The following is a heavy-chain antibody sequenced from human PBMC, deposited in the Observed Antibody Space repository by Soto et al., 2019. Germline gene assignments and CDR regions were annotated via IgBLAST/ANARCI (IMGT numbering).Heavy chain of an antibody. J-gene: IGHJ4*02. CDR3: AKPSRIAVAGTSDY. CDR2: ISYDGSNK. Sequence: GGSLRLSCAASGFTFSSYGMHWVRQAPGKGLEWVAVISYDGSNKYYADSVKGRFTISRDNSKNTLYLQMNSLRAEDTAVYYCAKPSRIAVAGTSDYWGQGTLVTVSS. CDR1: GFTFSSYG. V-gene: IGHV3-30*18. D-gene: IGHD6-19*01.